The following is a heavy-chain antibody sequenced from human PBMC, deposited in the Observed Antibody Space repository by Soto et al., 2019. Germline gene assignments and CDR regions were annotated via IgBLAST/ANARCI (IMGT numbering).Heavy chain of an antibody. Sequence: SETLSLTCTVSGGSISSGGYYWSWIRQHPGKGLEWIGYIYYSGSTYYNPSLKSRVTISVDTSKNQFSLKLSSVTAADTAVYYCARVHYYDSTGAPTAPYFDYWGQGTLVTVSS. D-gene: IGHD3-22*01. CDR2: IYYSGST. CDR1: GGSISSGGYY. CDR3: ARVHYYDSTGAPTAPYFDY. J-gene: IGHJ4*02. V-gene: IGHV4-31*03.